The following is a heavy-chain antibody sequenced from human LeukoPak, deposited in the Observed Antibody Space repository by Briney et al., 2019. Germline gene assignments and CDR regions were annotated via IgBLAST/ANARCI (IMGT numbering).Heavy chain of an antibody. CDR3: AAEPSSLLLNFDY. CDR2: IVVGSGNT. Sequence: SVKVSCKASGFTFTSSAVQWVRQARGQRLEWIGWIVVGSGNTNYAQKFQERVTITRDMSTSTAYMELSSLRSEDTAVYYCAAEPSSLLLNFDYWGQGTLVTVSS. CDR1: GFTFTSSA. V-gene: IGHV1-58*01. J-gene: IGHJ4*02.